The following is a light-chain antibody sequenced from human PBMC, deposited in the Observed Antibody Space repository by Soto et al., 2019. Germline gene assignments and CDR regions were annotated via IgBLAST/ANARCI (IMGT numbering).Light chain of an antibody. CDR1: SXDIGSYDH. Sequence: QSALTQPASVSGSPGQSFTISCSGTSXDIGSYDHVAWYQQFPGKSPKLIIYAVSDRPSGVSDRFSGSKSGISASLTISGLQTEDEADYYCISYTDRQSYLFGTGTKVTVL. V-gene: IGLV2-14*03. CDR3: ISYTDRQSYL. CDR2: AVS. J-gene: IGLJ1*01.